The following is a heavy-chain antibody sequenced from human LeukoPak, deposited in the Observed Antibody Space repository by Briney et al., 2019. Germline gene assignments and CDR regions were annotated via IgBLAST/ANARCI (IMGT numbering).Heavy chain of an antibody. D-gene: IGHD1-1*01. CDR1: GFTFSGSA. CDR2: IRSKANSYAT. J-gene: IGHJ3*02. CDR3: ATTERLDAFDI. V-gene: IGHV3-73*01. Sequence: GGSLKLSCAASGFTFSGSAMHWVRQASGKGLEWVGRIRSKANSYATAYAASVKGRFTISRDDSKNTAYLQMNSLKTEDTAVYFCATTERLDAFDIWGQGTMVTVSS.